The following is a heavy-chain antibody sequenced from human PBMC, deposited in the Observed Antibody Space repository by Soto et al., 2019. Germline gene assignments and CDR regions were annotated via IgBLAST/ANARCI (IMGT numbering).Heavy chain of an antibody. CDR3: ARHSARDYYDSSGYYYYYGMDV. J-gene: IGHJ6*02. CDR2: IDPSDSYT. V-gene: IGHV5-10-1*01. Sequence: PGESLKISCKGSGYSFTSYWISWVRQMPGKGLEWMGRIDPSDSYTNYSPSFQGHVTISADKSISTAYLQWSSLKASDTAMYYCARHSARDYYDSSGYYYYYGMDVWGQGTTVTVSS. D-gene: IGHD3-22*01. CDR1: GYSFTSYW.